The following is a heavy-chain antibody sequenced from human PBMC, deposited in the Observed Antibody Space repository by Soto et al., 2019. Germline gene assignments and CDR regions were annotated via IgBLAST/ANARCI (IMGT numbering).Heavy chain of an antibody. CDR3: ARGLSVTLFDY. CDR2: IYYSGST. Sequence: QVQLQESGPGLVKPSQTLSLTCTVSGGSISSGGYDWTWIRQYPGKGLEWIGYIYYSGSTFYNPSLKSRVSISVDTSKNQFSLNLSSVTAADTAVYYCARGLSVTLFDYWGQGTLVTVSS. D-gene: IGHD4-17*01. V-gene: IGHV4-31*03. CDR1: GGSISSGGYD. J-gene: IGHJ4*02.